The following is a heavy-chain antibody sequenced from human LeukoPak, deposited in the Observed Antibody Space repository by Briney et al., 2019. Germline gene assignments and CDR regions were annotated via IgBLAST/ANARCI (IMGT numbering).Heavy chain of an antibody. CDR2: ISSSGSTI. V-gene: IGHV3-48*03. CDR3: ARENTAGIEN. Sequence: GGSLRLSCTASGFTFSSYEMNWVRQAPGKGLEWVSYISSSGSTIYYADSVKGRFTISRDNAKNSLYLQMNSLRAEDTAVYYCARENTAGIENWGQGTLVTVSS. D-gene: IGHD6-19*01. J-gene: IGHJ4*02. CDR1: GFTFSSYE.